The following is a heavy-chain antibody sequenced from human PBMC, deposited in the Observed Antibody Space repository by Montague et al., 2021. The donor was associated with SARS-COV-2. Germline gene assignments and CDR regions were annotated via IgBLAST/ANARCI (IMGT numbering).Heavy chain of an antibody. J-gene: IGHJ4*01. CDR3: ARDGFYYDRSGPSNFDY. CDR2: IFYNGYT. CDR1: GGTVRDYY. V-gene: IGHV4-59*02. Sequence: SETLSLTCTVSGGTVRDYYWNWIRQTPGKGLEWIGYIFYNGYTKYNPSLESRVTLSVDTPENQFSLKLSSVTAADTAVYYCARDGFYYDRSGPSNFDYWGQGTLVTVSS. D-gene: IGHD3-22*01.